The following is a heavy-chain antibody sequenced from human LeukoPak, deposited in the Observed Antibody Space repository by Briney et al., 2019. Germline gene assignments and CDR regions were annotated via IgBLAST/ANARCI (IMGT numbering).Heavy chain of an antibody. D-gene: IGHD3-3*01. J-gene: IGHJ3*02. CDR1: GYSFTSYW. CDR2: IYPGDSDT. V-gene: IGHV5-51*01. CDR3: ARRVRYYDFWSGYPDAFDI. Sequence: GASLKISCKGSGYSFTSYWIGWVRQMPGKGLEWMGIIYPGDSDTTYSPSFQGQVTISADKSISTAYLQWSSLKASDTAMYYCARRVRYYDFWSGYPDAFDIWGQGTMVTVSA.